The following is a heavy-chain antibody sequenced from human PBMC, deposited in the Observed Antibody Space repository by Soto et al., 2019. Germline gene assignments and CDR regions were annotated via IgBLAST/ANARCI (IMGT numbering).Heavy chain of an antibody. Sequence: SLRLSCAASGFSFGDYYMNWIRQAPGKGLEWVSYISSSGGPKYHADSVKGRFTISRDNAKNSLYLQMNSLRAEHTAVYYCARGYSRSWTYNWFDPWGQGTLVTVSS. CDR1: GFSFGDYY. CDR2: ISSSGGPK. D-gene: IGHD6-13*01. CDR3: ARGYSRSWTYNWFDP. V-gene: IGHV3-11*01. J-gene: IGHJ5*02.